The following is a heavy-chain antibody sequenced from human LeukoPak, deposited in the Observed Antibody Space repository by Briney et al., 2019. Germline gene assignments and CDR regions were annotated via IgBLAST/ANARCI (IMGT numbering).Heavy chain of an antibody. CDR3: ARDRKGATDWFDP. Sequence: SETLSLTCTVSGGSISSGDYYWSWMRQPPGKGLEWIGYIYYSGSTYYNPSLNSRVTISVDTSKNQFSLKLSSVTAADTAVYYCARDRKGATDWFDPWGQGTLVTVSS. CDR2: IYYSGST. V-gene: IGHV4-30-4*01. D-gene: IGHD1-26*01. CDR1: GGSISSGDYY. J-gene: IGHJ5*02.